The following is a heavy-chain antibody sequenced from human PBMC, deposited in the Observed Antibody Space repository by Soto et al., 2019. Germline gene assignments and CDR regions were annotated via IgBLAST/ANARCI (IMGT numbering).Heavy chain of an antibody. V-gene: IGHV4-31*03. CDR3: ARSNDYGDYSDY. J-gene: IGHJ4*02. CDR1: GGSISSGGYY. CDR2: IYYSGST. Sequence: PSETLSLTCTVSGGSISSGGYYWSWIRQHPGKGLEWIGYIYYSGSTYYNPSLKSRVTISVDTSKNQFSLKLSSVTAADTAVYYCARSNDYGDYSDYWGQGTLVTVSS. D-gene: IGHD4-17*01.